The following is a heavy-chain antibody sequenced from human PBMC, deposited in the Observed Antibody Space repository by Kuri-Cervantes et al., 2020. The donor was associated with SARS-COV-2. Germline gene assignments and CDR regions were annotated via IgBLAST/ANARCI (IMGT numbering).Heavy chain of an antibody. CDR1: GGTFSSYA. Sequence: SVKVSCKASGGTFSSYAISWVRQAPGQGLERMGRIIPILGTANYAQKFQGRVTITAGKSTSTAYMELSSLRSEDTAVYYCARISSSWDRRFDYWGQGTLVTVSS. D-gene: IGHD6-6*01. J-gene: IGHJ4*02. V-gene: IGHV1-69*04. CDR3: ARISSSWDRRFDY. CDR2: IIPILGTA.